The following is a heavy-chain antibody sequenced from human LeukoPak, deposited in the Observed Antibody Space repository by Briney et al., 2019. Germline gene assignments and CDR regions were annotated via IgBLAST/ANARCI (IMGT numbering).Heavy chain of an antibody. CDR2: ISAYNGNT. CDR3: ARDYSNYLSLDY. J-gene: IGHJ4*02. D-gene: IGHD4-11*01. V-gene: IGHV1-18*01. Sequence: ASVKDSCKASGYTFTSYGISWVRQAPGQGLEWMGWISAYNGNTNYAQKLQGRVTMTTDTSTSTAYMELRSLRSDDTAVYYCARDYSNYLSLDYWGQGTLVTVSS. CDR1: GYTFTSYG.